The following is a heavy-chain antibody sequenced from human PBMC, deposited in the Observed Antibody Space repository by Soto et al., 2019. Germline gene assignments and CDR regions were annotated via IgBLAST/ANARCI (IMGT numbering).Heavy chain of an antibody. D-gene: IGHD2-2*02. CDR3: ARDIVVVPAAIHYYYYYGMGV. Sequence: ASVKVSCKASGYTFTSYGISWVRQAPGQGLEWMGWISAYNGNTNYAQKLQGRVTMTTDTSTSTAYMGLRSLRSDDTAVYYCARDIVVVPAAIHYYYYYGMGVWGQGTTVTVSS. CDR2: ISAYNGNT. CDR1: GYTFTSYG. V-gene: IGHV1-18*04. J-gene: IGHJ6*02.